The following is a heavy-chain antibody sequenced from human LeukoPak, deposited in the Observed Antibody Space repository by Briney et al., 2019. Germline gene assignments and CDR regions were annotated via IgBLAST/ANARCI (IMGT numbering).Heavy chain of an antibody. Sequence: SETLSLTCTVSGGSISSGVYYWSWIRQHPGEGLEWIGYIYHSGNTYYNPSLKSRIVISVDTSKNQFSLKVTSVTAADTAVYYCARVRKLPLEWDLIDYWGQGTLVTVSS. D-gene: IGHD4-23*01. J-gene: IGHJ4*02. V-gene: IGHV4-31*03. CDR2: IYHSGNT. CDR3: ARVRKLPLEWDLIDY. CDR1: GGSISSGVYY.